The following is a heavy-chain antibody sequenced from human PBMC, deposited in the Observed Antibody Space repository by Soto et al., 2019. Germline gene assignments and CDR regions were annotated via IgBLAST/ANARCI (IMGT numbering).Heavy chain of an antibody. CDR1: GFSVSNYE. CDR3: ARGYSVGYGFDY. J-gene: IGHJ4*02. Sequence: SLRLSCAASGFSVSNYEMNWVRQSPGKGLEWVSLISTSSTTYHADSVKGRFTFSRDNATNSLFLQMNSMRAEDTAVYYCARGYSVGYGFDYWGQGTPVTVYS. D-gene: IGHD5-18*01. V-gene: IGHV3-48*03. CDR2: ISTSSTT.